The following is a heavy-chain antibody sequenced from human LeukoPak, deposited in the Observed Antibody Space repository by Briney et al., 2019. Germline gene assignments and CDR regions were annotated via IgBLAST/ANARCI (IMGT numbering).Heavy chain of an antibody. J-gene: IGHJ4*02. CDR1: GYNFTSYY. CDR3: ARQPRHCSGSSCVTDY. Sequence: ASVKVSCKASGYNFTSYYMHWVRQAPGQGLEWMGIINPSGGSTTYAQKFQGRVTMTRDTSTSTVYMELSSLRSEDTAVYYCARQPRHCSGSSCVTDYWGQGTLVTVSS. D-gene: IGHD2-15*01. CDR2: INPSGGST. V-gene: IGHV1-46*01.